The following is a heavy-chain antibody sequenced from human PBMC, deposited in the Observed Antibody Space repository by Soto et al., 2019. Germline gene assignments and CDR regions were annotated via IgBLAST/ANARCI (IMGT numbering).Heavy chain of an antibody. J-gene: IGHJ6*02. D-gene: IGHD6-13*01. Sequence: PSETLPLTCAAYSGPFSGYYWTWIRPSPGKWLEWIGEIKHGGSTNYSPSLKGRVTISLDTSRTQFSLTLRSVIAADTAVYYCARQEVAQWFSKGYYGMDVWGQGTTVTVSS. V-gene: IGHV4-34*01. CDR1: SGPFSGYY. CDR3: ARQEVAQWFSKGYYGMDV. CDR2: IKHGGST.